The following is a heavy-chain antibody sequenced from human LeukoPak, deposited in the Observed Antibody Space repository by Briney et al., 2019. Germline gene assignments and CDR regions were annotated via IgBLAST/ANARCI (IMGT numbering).Heavy chain of an antibody. D-gene: IGHD6-19*01. V-gene: IGHV1-3*01. J-gene: IGHJ4*02. Sequence: ASVKVSCKASGYTSTSYAMHWVRQAPGQRLEWMGWINAGNGNTKYSQKFQGRVTITRDTSASTAYMELSSLRSEDTAVYYCARDRIAVAGTTLGYWGQGTLVTVSS. CDR2: INAGNGNT. CDR3: ARDRIAVAGTTLGY. CDR1: GYTSTSYA.